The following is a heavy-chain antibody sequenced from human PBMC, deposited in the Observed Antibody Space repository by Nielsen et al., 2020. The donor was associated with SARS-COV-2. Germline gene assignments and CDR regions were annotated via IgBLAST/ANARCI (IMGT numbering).Heavy chain of an antibody. Sequence: VRQAPGKGLEWVSGISWNSGSIGYADSVKGRFTISRDNAKNSLYLQMNSLRAEDTALYYCAKLLSYGDLFDYWGQGTLVTVSS. V-gene: IGHV3-9*01. J-gene: IGHJ4*02. CDR3: AKLLSYGDLFDY. CDR2: ISWNSGSI. D-gene: IGHD4-17*01.